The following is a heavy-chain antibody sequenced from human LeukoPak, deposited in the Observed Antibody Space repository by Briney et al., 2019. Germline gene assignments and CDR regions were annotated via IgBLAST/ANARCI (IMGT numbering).Heavy chain of an antibody. CDR3: ARDTAMGTRTLGI. J-gene: IGHJ3*02. CDR1: GGSISSGTW. CDR2: IYHSGST. Sequence: SGTLSLTCVVSGGSISSGTWWIWIRQPPGKGLEWIGEIYHSGSTDYNPSLKSRVTISVDKSKNQFSLRLSSVTAADTAVYYCARDTAMGTRTLGIWGQGTMVTVSS. D-gene: IGHD5-18*01. V-gene: IGHV4-4*02.